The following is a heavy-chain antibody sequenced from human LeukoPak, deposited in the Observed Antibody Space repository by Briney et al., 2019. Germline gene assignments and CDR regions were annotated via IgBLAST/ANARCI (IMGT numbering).Heavy chain of an antibody. CDR1: GFTFSSYA. V-gene: IGHV3-23*01. CDR3: ARGPDK. J-gene: IGHJ4*02. Sequence: GGSLRLSCAASGFTFSSYAMSWVRQAPGKGLEWVSVTSANGGYINYVDSVKGRFTMSRDNSKNTLYLQMNSLRAEDTAVYYCARGPDKWGQGTLVTVSS. CDR2: TSANGGYI.